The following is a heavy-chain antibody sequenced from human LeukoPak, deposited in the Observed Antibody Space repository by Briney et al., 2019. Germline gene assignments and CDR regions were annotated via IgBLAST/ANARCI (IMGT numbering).Heavy chain of an antibody. CDR2: IYSSGST. J-gene: IGHJ4*02. D-gene: IGHD6-19*01. Sequence: SETLSLTCTVSGGSISDYYWSWIRQPPGKGLEWIGYIYSSGSTNYNPSLKSRVTISVDTSKNQFSLKLSSVTAADTAVYYCAASSGWLLDYWGQGTLVTVSS. V-gene: IGHV4-59*08. CDR1: GGSISDYY. CDR3: AASSGWLLDY.